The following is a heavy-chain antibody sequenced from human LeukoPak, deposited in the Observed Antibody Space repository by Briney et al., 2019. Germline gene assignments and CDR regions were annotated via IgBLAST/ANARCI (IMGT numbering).Heavy chain of an antibody. Sequence: GESLKISCKGSGYRFTSYWIGWVRQMPGKGLEWMGIIYPGDSDTRYSPSFQGQVTISADKSISTAYLQWSSLKASDTAMYYCARRRDTAMVTYANWFDPWGQGTLVTVSS. J-gene: IGHJ5*02. CDR1: GYRFTSYW. CDR3: ARRRDTAMVTYANWFDP. D-gene: IGHD5-18*01. CDR2: IYPGDSDT. V-gene: IGHV5-51*01.